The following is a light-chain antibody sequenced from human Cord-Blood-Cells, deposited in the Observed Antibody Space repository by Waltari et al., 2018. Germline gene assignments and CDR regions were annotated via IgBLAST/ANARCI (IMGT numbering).Light chain of an antibody. CDR1: QSVSSSY. J-gene: IGKJ3*01. CDR2: GAS. Sequence: EIVLMQSSGTLSFSPGERATLPCRASQSVSSSYLAWYQQKPGQAPRLLIYGASSRATGIPDRFSGSGSGTDFTLTISRLEPEDFAVYYCQQYGSSFTFGPGTKVDIK. V-gene: IGKV3-20*01. CDR3: QQYGSSFT.